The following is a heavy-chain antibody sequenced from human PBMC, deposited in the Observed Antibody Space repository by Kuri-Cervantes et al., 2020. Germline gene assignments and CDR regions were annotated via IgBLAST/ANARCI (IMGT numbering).Heavy chain of an antibody. J-gene: IGHJ4*02. CDR2: IGTAGDT. D-gene: IGHD2-15*01. CDR3: ARDGGYCSGGSCFSSGLDY. V-gene: IGHV3-13*01. Sequence: GGSLRLSCAASGFTFSSYDMHWVRQATGKGLEWVSAIGTAGDTYYPGSVKGRFTISRENAKNSLYLQMNSLRAGDTAVYYCARDGGYCSGGSCFSSGLDYWGQGTLVTVSS. CDR1: GFTFSSYD.